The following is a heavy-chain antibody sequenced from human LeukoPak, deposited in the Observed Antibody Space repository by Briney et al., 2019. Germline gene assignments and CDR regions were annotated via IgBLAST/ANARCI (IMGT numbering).Heavy chain of an antibody. J-gene: IGHJ4*02. Sequence: GASVKVSCKSSGFTFTDEYIHWVRQAPGQGLEWMGWINPYSGAINYAQKFQGRVTLTRDTSISTAYMELSRLTSGDTAVYYCARDPKSQLLLDYCGQRTLVTVSS. V-gene: IGHV1-2*02. CDR1: GFTFTDEY. CDR2: INPYSGAI. D-gene: IGHD2-2*01. CDR3: ARDPKSQLLLDY.